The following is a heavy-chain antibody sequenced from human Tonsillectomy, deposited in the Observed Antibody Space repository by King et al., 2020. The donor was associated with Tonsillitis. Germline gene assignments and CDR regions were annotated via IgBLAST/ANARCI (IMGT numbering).Heavy chain of an antibody. Sequence: VQLVESGGGVVQPGRSLRLSCAASGFTFSSYAMHWVRQAPGKGLEWVAVILYDGRNKYYADSVKGRFTISRDNSKNTLYLQMNSLRVEDTAVYYCARDAYTSSSRRFGGRIDYWGQGTLVTVSS. CDR2: ILYDGRNK. D-gene: IGHD6-6*01. J-gene: IGHJ4*02. CDR1: GFTFSSYA. V-gene: IGHV3-30*04. CDR3: ARDAYTSSSRRFGGRIDY.